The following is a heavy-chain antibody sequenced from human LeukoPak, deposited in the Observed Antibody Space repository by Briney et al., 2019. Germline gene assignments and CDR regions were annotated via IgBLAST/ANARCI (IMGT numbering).Heavy chain of an antibody. J-gene: IGHJ4*02. V-gene: IGHV3-21*01. CDR2: ISSSSSYI. CDR3: ARVAYYDSRALFDY. D-gene: IGHD3-22*01. Sequence: GGSLRLSCAASGFTFSSYWMSWVRQAPGKGLEWVSSISSSSSYIYYADSVKGRFTISRDNAKNSLYLQMNSLRAEDTAVYYCARVAYYDSRALFDYWGQGTLVTVSS. CDR1: GFTFSSYW.